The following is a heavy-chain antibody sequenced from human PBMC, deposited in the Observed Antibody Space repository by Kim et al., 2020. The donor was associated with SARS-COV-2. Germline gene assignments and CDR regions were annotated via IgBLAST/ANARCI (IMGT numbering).Heavy chain of an antibody. CDR1: GYTFTNYG. Sequence: ASVKVSCKASGYTFTNYGLSWVRQAPGQGLEWMGWITTYNGNTNYAQKLQDRVTLTADTSTNTAYMELTSLRSDDTAVYYCARDTLRKSGYCSGGSCYVYYGMDVWGQGTAVTVSS. V-gene: IGHV1-18*04. J-gene: IGHJ6*02. D-gene: IGHD2-15*01. CDR3: ARDTLRKSGYCSGGSCYVYYGMDV. CDR2: ITTYNGNT.